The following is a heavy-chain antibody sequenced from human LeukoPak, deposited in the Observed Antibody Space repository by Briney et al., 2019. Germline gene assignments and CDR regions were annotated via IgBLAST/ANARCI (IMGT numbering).Heavy chain of an antibody. CDR3: ARARDNVLLWFGELLYAFDI. Sequence: ASVKVSCKASGYAFTSCDINWVRQATGQGLEWMGWMNPNSGNTGYAQKFQGRVTMTRNTSISTAYMELSSLRSEDTAVYYCARARDNVLLWFGELLYAFDIWGQGTMVTVSS. J-gene: IGHJ3*02. D-gene: IGHD3-10*01. V-gene: IGHV1-8*01. CDR2: MNPNSGNT. CDR1: GYAFTSCD.